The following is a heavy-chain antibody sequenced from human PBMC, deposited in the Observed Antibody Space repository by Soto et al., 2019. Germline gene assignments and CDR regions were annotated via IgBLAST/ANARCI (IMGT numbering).Heavy chain of an antibody. CDR1: GGSISSYY. CDR3: ARSVGGSLDDAFDI. V-gene: IGHV4-59*01. D-gene: IGHD2-15*01. Sequence: SETLSLTCTVSGGSISSYYWSWIRQPPGKGLEWIGYIYYSGSTNYNPSLKSRVTISVDTSKNQFSLKLSSVTAADTAVYYCARSVGGSLDDAFDIWGQGTMVTVSS. J-gene: IGHJ3*02. CDR2: IYYSGST.